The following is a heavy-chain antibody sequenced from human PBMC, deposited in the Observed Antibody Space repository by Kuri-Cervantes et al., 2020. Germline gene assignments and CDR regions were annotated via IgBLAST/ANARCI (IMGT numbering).Heavy chain of an antibody. D-gene: IGHD4-11*01. V-gene: IGHV4-34*01. Sequence: SETLSLTCAVYGGSFSGYYWSWIRQPPGKGLEWIGEINHSGSTNYNPSLKSRITLSVDKVKNLFFLRLSSVTAADTAFYYCARHFDYSLEYWGQGTLVTVSS. CDR1: GGSFSGYY. CDR3: ARHFDYSLEY. J-gene: IGHJ4*02. CDR2: INHSGST.